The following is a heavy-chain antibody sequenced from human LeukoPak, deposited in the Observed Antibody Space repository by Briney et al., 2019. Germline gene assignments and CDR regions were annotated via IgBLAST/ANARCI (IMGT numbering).Heavy chain of an antibody. CDR3: ARVSPYDRLFDY. Sequence: ASVKVSCKASGYTFTSYAMHWVRQAPGQRLEWMGWINAGNGNTKYSQKFQGRVTITRDTSASTAYMELSSLRSEDTAVYYCARVSPYDRLFDYWGQGTLVTVSS. D-gene: IGHD3-16*01. J-gene: IGHJ4*02. CDR2: INAGNGNT. CDR1: GYTFTSYA. V-gene: IGHV1-3*01.